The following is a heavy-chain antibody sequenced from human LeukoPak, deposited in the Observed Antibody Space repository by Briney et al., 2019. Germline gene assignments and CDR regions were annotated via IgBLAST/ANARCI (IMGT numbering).Heavy chain of an antibody. J-gene: IGHJ4*02. D-gene: IGHD5-12*01. CDR1: GGSISSYY. CDR3: ARGFDSKSTYFDY. Sequence: SETLSLTCTVSGGSISSYYWNWIRQSPTKGLEWIGYISYSGSTNYNPSLKSRVTISLDTSKNQFSLKVRSATAADTAVYYCARGFDSKSTYFDYWGQGTLVTVSS. CDR2: ISYSGST. V-gene: IGHV4-59*01.